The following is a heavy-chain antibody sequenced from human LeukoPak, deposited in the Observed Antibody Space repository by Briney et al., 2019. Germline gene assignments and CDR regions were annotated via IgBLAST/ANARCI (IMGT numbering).Heavy chain of an antibody. J-gene: IGHJ6*03. CDR3: AKDGSSGSFRHYNSYHYMDV. CDR2: VHISGNT. D-gene: IGHD3-22*01. Sequence: PETLSLTCTVSGGSLRAYFWSWLRQSPRKGLEWVAYVHISGNTNYNPSHQSRATISLDTSKNRFSLKLTSVVAADSAMYYCAKDGSSGSFRHYNSYHYMDVWGKGTTVTVSS. CDR1: GGSLRAYF. V-gene: IGHV4-59*01.